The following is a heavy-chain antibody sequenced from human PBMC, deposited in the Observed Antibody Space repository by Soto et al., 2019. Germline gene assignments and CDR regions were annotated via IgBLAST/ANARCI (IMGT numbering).Heavy chain of an antibody. CDR1: GGSVSSGSFY. V-gene: IGHV4-61*01. J-gene: IGHJ5*02. D-gene: IGHD6-13*01. Sequence: QVQLQESGPGLVKPSETLSLSCTVSGGSVSSGSFYWSWIRQPPGMGLEWIGFVYYIGRTNYNPSLTSRVAISVDTSKNQFSLKLSSVTAADTAVYYCAAGYSNSVFDPWGQGTLVTVSS. CDR3: AAGYSNSVFDP. CDR2: VYYIGRT.